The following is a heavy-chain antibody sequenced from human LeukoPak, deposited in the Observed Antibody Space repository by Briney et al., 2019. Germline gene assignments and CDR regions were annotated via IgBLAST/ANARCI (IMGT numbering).Heavy chain of an antibody. CDR2: INPNSGGT. V-gene: IGHV1-2*02. J-gene: IGHJ5*02. Sequence: ASVKVSCKASGYTFTGYYMHWVRQAPGQGLEWMGWINPNSGGTNYAQKFQGRVTMTRDTSISTAYMELSRLRSDDTAVYYCASWHCSSTSCYANWFDPWGQGTLVTVSS. CDR1: GYTFTGYY. CDR3: ASWHCSSTSCYANWFDP. D-gene: IGHD2-2*01.